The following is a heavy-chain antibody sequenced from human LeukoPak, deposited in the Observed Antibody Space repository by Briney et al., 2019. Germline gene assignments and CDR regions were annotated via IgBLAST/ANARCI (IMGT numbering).Heavy chain of an antibody. CDR3: ATVNYYYYYMDV. V-gene: IGHV1-24*01. J-gene: IGHJ6*03. CDR2: FDPEDGET. Sequence: ASVKVSCKVSGYTLTELSMHGVRQAPGKGREWMGGFDPEDGETIYAQKFQGRVTMTEDTSTDTAYMELSSLRSEDTAVYYCATVNYYYYYMDVWGKGTTVTVSS. CDR1: GYTLTELS.